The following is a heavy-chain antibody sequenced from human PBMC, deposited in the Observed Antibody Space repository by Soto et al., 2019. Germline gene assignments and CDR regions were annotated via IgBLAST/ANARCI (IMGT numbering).Heavy chain of an antibody. D-gene: IGHD3-16*01. CDR2: ISATGGGT. J-gene: IGHJ4*02. CDR3: AKDRRAGGNSAFYFDF. CDR1: GFKFSNYP. V-gene: IGHV3-23*01. Sequence: VGSLRLSCAASGFKFSNYPMTGVRQPPGNGLEGVSLISATGGGTYYSDSVKGRFTISRVNSHNTLYLQVHSLTAEDTAVYYCAKDRRAGGNSAFYFDFWGQGAQVTVSS.